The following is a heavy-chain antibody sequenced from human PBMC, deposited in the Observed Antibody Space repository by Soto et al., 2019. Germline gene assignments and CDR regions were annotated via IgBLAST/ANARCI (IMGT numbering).Heavy chain of an antibody. CDR1: GGSISSSSYY. J-gene: IGHJ4*02. D-gene: IGHD3-3*01. CDR2: INHSGST. CDR3: ARGHLTIFGVVRRWYYFDY. V-gene: IGHV4-39*07. Sequence: SETLSLTCTVSGGSISSSSYYWGWIRQPPGKGLEWIGSINHSGSTNYNPSLKSRVTISVDTSKNQFSLKLSSVTAADTAVYYCARGHLTIFGVVRRWYYFDYWGQGTLVTVSS.